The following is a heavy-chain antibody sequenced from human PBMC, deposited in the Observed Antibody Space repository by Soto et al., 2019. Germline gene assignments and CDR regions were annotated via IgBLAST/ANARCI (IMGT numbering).Heavy chain of an antibody. CDR3: ARVSGPRLGMDV. V-gene: IGHV4-30-4*01. J-gene: IGHJ6*02. Sequence: QVQLQESGPGLVKPSQTLSLTCTVSGGSISSGNYYWSWLRQPPGKGLEGIGYIYYSGSTYYNPSLKSRVTISVDTSNNQFSLKLTAVTAADTAVYYCARVSGPRLGMDVWGQGTTVTVSS. CDR2: IYYSGST. CDR1: GGSISSGNYY. D-gene: IGHD2-8*02.